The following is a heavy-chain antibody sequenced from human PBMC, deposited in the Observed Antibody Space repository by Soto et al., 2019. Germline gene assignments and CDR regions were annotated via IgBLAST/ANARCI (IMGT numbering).Heavy chain of an antibody. CDR3: ARDCFLSIAAAGSRGEYYYYYYGMDV. Sequence: ASVKVSCKASGYIFTDYYMHWVRQAPGQELGWMGRINPNSGGTNYAQKFQGRVTMTRDTSTSTVYTELSSLRSEDTAVYYCARDCFLSIAAAGSRGEYYYYYYGMDVWGQGTTVTVSS. CDR1: GYIFTDYY. CDR2: INPNSGGT. D-gene: IGHD6-13*01. V-gene: IGHV1-2*06. J-gene: IGHJ6*02.